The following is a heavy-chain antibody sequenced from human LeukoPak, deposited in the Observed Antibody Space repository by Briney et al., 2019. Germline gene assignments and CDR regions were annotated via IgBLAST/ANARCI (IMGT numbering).Heavy chain of an antibody. CDR1: GFTFSSYA. D-gene: IGHD1-26*01. Sequence: GGSLRLSCAASGFTFSSYAMSWVRQAPGKGLEWVSAISGSGGSTYYADSVKGRFTISRDNSKNTLYLQMNSLRAEDTAVYYCAKDLAVRATHYYYYGMDVWGQGTTVTVSS. CDR2: ISGSGGST. J-gene: IGHJ6*02. V-gene: IGHV3-23*01. CDR3: AKDLAVRATHYYYYGMDV.